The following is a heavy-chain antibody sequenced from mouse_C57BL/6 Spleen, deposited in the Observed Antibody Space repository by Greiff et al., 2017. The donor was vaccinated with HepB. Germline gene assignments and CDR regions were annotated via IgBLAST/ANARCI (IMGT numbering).Heavy chain of an antibody. V-gene: IGHV8-12*01. CDR3: ALSAVISPWFAY. D-gene: IGHD3-3*01. Sequence: QVQLKESGPGILQSSQTLSLTCSFSGFSLSTSGMGVSWIRQPSGKGLEWLAHIYWDDDKRYNPSLKRRLTISKGTSRNPVCLTITSVDTPDTATYYSALSAVISPWFAYSGQGTLVTLSA. CDR1: GFSLSTSGMG. J-gene: IGHJ3*01. CDR2: IYWDDDK.